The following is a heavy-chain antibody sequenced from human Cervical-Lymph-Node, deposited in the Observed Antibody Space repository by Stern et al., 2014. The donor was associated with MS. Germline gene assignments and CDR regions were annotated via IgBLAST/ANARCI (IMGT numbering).Heavy chain of an antibody. CDR1: GYDFTGFY. V-gene: IGHV1-46*03. J-gene: IGHJ4*02. Sequence: VQLVESGAEVKKPGASVKVSCKASGYDFTGFYLHWVRQAPGQGLEWMGLINPTGGKTKYAQRFQGRVTMTVDTSTSTVYMDLSSLRSDDTAVYYCARATGGVTGYWGQGTLVTVSS. CDR3: ARATGGVTGY. D-gene: IGHD3-16*01. CDR2: INPTGGKT.